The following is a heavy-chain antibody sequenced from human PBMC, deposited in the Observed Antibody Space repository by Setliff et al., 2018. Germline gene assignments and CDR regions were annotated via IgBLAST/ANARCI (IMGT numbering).Heavy chain of an antibody. J-gene: IGHJ6*03. Sequence: ASVKVSCKASGYTFTSYGISWVRQAPGQGLEWMGWISAYNGNPVYAQGFTGRFVFSLDTSVSTAYLQISSLKAEDTAIYYCARGSRFGTIVYKGDYYMDVWGKGTTVTVSS. CDR2: ISAYNGNP. CDR3: ARGSRFGTIVYKGDYYMDV. CDR1: GYTFTSYG. V-gene: IGHV7-4-1*02. D-gene: IGHD3-10*01.